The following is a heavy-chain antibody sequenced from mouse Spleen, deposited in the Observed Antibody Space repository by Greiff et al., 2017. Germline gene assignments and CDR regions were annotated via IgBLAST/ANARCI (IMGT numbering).Heavy chain of an antibody. CDR3: ARSGITTDYFDY. V-gene: IGHV1-4*01. CDR1: GYTFTSYT. CDR2: INPSSGYT. D-gene: IGHD2-4*01. Sequence: QVQLKQSGAELARPGASVKMSCKASGYTFTSYTMHWVKQRPGQGLEWIGYINPSSGYTNYNQKFKDKATLTADKSSSTAYMQLSSLTSEDSAVYYCARSGITTDYFDYWGQGTTLTVSS. J-gene: IGHJ2*01.